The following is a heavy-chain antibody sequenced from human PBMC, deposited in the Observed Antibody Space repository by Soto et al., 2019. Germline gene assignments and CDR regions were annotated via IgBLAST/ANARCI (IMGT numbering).Heavy chain of an antibody. Sequence: LSLTCTVSGGSINTGDYYWTWIRHPRGKGLEWIGYIYYSGTTYYNPSLKSRVSLSLDTSKNHFSLRLTSVTAADTAVYYCARGVDFEGFSPYGMDVWGQGTTVTVSS. V-gene: IGHV4-30-4*01. CDR3: ARGVDFEGFSPYGMDV. CDR1: GGSINTGDYY. D-gene: IGHD3-3*01. J-gene: IGHJ6*02. CDR2: IYYSGTT.